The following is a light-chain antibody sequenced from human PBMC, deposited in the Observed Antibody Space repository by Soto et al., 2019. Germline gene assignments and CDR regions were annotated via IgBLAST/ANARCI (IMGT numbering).Light chain of an antibody. CDR1: SSDVGGYNY. CDR2: EVS. CDR3: SSYTSSNTWV. V-gene: IGLV2-14*01. J-gene: IGLJ3*02. Sequence: QSALTQPASVSGSPAQSITISCTGTSSDVGGYNYVSWYQQHPGKVPRLMIYEVSNRPSGLSNRFSGSKSGNTASLTISGLQAEDEADYYCSSYTSSNTWVFGGGTKVTVL.